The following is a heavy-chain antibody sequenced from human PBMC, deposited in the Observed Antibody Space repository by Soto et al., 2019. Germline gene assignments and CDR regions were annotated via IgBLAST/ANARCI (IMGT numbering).Heavy chain of an antibody. CDR1: GFTFSTYA. CDR2: ISSSGDAT. Sequence: ETLRLSCAASGFTFSTYAMTWVRQAPGKGLEWVSIISSSGDATYYLDSVKGRFTVSRDNSRNTLHLQMNSLRAEDAAVYFCAKNGDFWSWGMDVWGQGTTVTVSS. J-gene: IGHJ6*02. V-gene: IGHV3-23*01. D-gene: IGHD3-3*01. CDR3: AKNGDFWSWGMDV.